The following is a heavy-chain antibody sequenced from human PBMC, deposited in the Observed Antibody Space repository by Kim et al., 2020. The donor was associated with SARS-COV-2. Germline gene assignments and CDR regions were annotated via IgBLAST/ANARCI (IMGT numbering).Heavy chain of an antibody. CDR1: GFTFDDYA. CDR2: ISWNSRTI. CDR3: AKGLTGYSSGEVDF. D-gene: IGHD6-19*01. V-gene: IGHV3-9*01. Sequence: GGSLRLSCVASGFTFDDYAMQWVRQPPGKGLEWVSSISWNSRTIAYADSLKGRFTISRDNAKNSLYLQMNSLRAEDTAFYYCAKGLTGYSSGEVDFWGQG. J-gene: IGHJ4*02.